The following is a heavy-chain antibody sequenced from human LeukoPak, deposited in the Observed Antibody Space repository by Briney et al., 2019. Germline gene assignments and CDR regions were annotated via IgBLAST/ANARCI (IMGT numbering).Heavy chain of an antibody. CDR2: IYYSGTT. J-gene: IGHJ4*02. V-gene: IGHV4-59*01. CDR1: GGSFSGYY. CDR3: ARGVYIAAAQYGY. Sequence: PSETLSLTCAVYGGSFSGYYWSWIRQPPGKGLEWIGYIYYSGTTNYNPSLKSRVTISVDTSKNQCSLKLSSVTAADTAVYYCARGVYIAAAQYGYWGQGTLVTVSS. D-gene: IGHD6-13*01.